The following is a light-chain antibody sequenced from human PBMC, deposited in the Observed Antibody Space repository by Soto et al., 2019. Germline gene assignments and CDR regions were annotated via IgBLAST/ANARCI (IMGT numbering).Light chain of an antibody. CDR2: GAS. V-gene: IGKV3-20*01. CDR1: QSVSSSY. J-gene: IGKJ1*01. Sequence: EIVLTQSPGTLSLSPGERATLSCRASQSVSSSYLAWYQQKPGQAPRLLIYGASSRATGTPDRLSGSGSGTDFTLNISRLEPEDFAVYYCQQYGSLPWTFGQGTNVEVK. CDR3: QQYGSLPWT.